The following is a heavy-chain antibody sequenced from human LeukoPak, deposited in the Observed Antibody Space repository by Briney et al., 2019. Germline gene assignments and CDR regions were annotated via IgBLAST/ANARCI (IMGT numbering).Heavy chain of an antibody. CDR3: ARDKSPGTQQLVDYFDDY. J-gene: IGHJ4*02. D-gene: IGHD6-13*01. V-gene: IGHV1-2*02. Sequence: ASVKVSCKASGYTFTGYYMHWVRQAPGQGLEWMGWINPNSGGTNYAQKFQGRVTMTRDTSISTAYMELSRLRSDDTAVYYCARDKSPGTQQLVDYFDDYWGQGTLVTVSS. CDR2: INPNSGGT. CDR1: GYTFTGYY.